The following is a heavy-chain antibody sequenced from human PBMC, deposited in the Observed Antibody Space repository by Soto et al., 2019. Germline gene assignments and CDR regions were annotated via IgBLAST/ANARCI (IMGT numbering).Heavy chain of an antibody. CDR1: GGSFSGYY. CDR3: ARRRSYDFWSGYYTGYYFDY. J-gene: IGHJ4*02. Sequence: QVQLQQWGAGLLKPSETLSLTCAVYGGSFSGYYWSWIRQPPGKGLEWIGEINHSGSTNYNPSPKSRVTISVDTSKNQFSLKLSSVTAADTAVYYCARRRSYDFWSGYYTGYYFDYWGQGTLVTVSS. D-gene: IGHD3-3*01. CDR2: INHSGST. V-gene: IGHV4-34*01.